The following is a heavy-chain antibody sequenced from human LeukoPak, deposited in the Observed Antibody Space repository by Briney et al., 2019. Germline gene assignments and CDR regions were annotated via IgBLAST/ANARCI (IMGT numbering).Heavy chain of an antibody. CDR2: ISYDGSNK. D-gene: IGHD3-10*01. J-gene: IGHJ6*02. CDR3: ARDFGGDGGMDV. Sequence: GGSLRLSCAASGFTFSSYAMHWVRQAPGKGLEWVAVISYDGSNKYYADSVKGRFTISRDNSKNTLYLQMNSLRAEDTAVYYCARDFGGDGGMDVWGQGTTVTVSS. V-gene: IGHV3-30-3*01. CDR1: GFTFSSYA.